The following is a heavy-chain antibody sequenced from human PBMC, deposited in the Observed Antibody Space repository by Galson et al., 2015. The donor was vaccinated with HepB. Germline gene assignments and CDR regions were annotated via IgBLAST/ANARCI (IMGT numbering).Heavy chain of an antibody. CDR1: GGTFSSYT. D-gene: IGHD3-9*01. Sequence: SVKVSCKASGGTFSSYTISWVRQAPGQGLEWMGRIIPILGIANYAQKFQGRVTITADKSTSTAYMELSSLRSEDTAVYYCARDNTYYDILTGYDLGLAEYFQHWGQGTLVTVSS. CDR3: ARDNTYYDILTGYDLGLAEYFQH. V-gene: IGHV1-69*04. J-gene: IGHJ1*01. CDR2: IIPILGIA.